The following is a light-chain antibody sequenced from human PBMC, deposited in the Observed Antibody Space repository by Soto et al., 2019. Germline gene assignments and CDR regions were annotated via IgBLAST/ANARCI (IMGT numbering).Light chain of an antibody. V-gene: IGKV1-5*03. CDR3: QKFHRYPYT. CDR2: WTS. CDR1: QSISKS. Sequence: DIQMTQSPSTLSASVGDRVTITCRASQSISKSLAWYQQKPGPAPKLLIYWTSSLDSGIPSRFSGSGSGTEFTLTISSLQPDDFATYYCQKFHRYPYTFGEGTKLEIK. J-gene: IGKJ2*01.